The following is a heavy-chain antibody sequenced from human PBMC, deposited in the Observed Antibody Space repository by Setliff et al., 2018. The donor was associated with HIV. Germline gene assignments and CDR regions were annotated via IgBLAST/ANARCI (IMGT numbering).Heavy chain of an antibody. J-gene: IGHJ5*02. CDR3: ARRSDWFDP. V-gene: IGHV4-34*01. CDR2: MNQSGTT. CDR1: GTSFSDHY. Sequence: SETLSLTCSVYGTSFSDHYWSWVRQTPGKGLEWIGEMNQSGTTNYNPSLKSRVTMSIDTSERQFSLHLASVTAADTAVYFCARRSDWFDPWGQGTLVTVSS.